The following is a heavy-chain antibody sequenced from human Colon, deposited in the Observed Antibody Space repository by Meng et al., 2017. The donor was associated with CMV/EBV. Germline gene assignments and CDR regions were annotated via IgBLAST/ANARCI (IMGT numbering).Heavy chain of an antibody. CDR2: VSHDGKNK. CDR1: GFTFSAYP. CDR3: ARGSNSSFDP. V-gene: IGHV3-30*04. Sequence: GESLKISCAGSGFTFSAYPIHWVRQAPGKGLEWVAIVSHDGKNKNYAESVKGRFTISRDNSQNTVNLQMNSLRGDDTALYYCARGSNSSFDPWGQGTLVTVSS. D-gene: IGHD4-11*01. J-gene: IGHJ5*02.